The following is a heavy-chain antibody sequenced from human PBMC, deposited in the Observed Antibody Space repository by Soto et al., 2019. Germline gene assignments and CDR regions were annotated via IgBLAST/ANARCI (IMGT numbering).Heavy chain of an antibody. D-gene: IGHD3-22*01. CDR1: GFSLSTTGVG. V-gene: IGHV2-5*02. CDR2: IYWDDDK. J-gene: IGHJ4*02. CDR3: AHAPFSAHYYAPFDY. Sequence: QITLMESGPTLVKPTQTLTLTCTFSGFSLSTTGVGVGWIRQPPGKALEWLALIYWDDDKRYSPTLKSRLTNTKDTSKNHVVLTMTNMDPGDKATYYRAHAPFSAHYYAPFDYWGRGTLVTVSS.